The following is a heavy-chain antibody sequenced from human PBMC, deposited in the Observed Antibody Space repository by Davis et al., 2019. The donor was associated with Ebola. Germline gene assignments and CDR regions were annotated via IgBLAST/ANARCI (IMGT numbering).Heavy chain of an antibody. D-gene: IGHD2-21*02. J-gene: IGHJ4*02. Sequence: PGGSLRLSCAASGFTFSTYGMHWVRQAPGKGLEWVSFIQNNGNNKFYGGSVRGRFTISRDNSKTTLYLEMRSLRSEDTAVYYCAKDQGFNTAFFDYWGQGTLVTVSS. CDR2: IQNNGNNK. V-gene: IGHV3-30*02. CDR3: AKDQGFNTAFFDY. CDR1: GFTFSTYG.